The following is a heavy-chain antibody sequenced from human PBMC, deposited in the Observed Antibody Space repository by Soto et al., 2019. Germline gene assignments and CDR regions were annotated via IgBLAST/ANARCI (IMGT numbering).Heavy chain of an antibody. CDR3: AKGAGDYGDFYYYYYMDV. Sequence: GGSLGLSCAASGFTFSSYAMSWVRQAPGKGLEWVSSISGSDGSTFHADSVKGRLTISRDNSKNTLYLQMNSLRAEDTAAYYCAKGAGDYGDFYYYYYMDVWGKGTTVTVS. V-gene: IGHV3-23*01. D-gene: IGHD4-17*01. CDR1: GFTFSSYA. CDR2: ISGSDGST. J-gene: IGHJ6*03.